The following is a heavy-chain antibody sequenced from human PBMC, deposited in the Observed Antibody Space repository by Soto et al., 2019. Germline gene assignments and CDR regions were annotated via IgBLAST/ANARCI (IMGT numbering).Heavy chain of an antibody. CDR3: ARVKINYYGSGSYYFFDY. V-gene: IGHV4-34*01. CDR1: GVTFGGHY. Sequence: PSEPMPLPSTVFGVTFGGHYWRWISQPPGKGLEWIGEINHSGSTNYNPSLKSRVTISVDTSKNQFSLKLSSVTAADTAVYYCARVKINYYGSGSYYFFDYWGQGTLVTVSS. J-gene: IGHJ4*02. CDR2: INHSGST. D-gene: IGHD3-10*01.